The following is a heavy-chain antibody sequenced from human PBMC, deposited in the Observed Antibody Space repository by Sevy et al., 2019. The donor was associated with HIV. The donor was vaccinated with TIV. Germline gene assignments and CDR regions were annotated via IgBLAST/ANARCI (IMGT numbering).Heavy chain of an antibody. D-gene: IGHD2-2*01. Sequence: GGSLRLTCAASGFTFTSYAMSWVRQAPGKGLEWVSAISGSESSTYYADSVKGRFTISRDNSKNTLYLQMNNLRAEDTALYYCAKDIVVVVGDAFDIWVQGTMVTVSS. CDR2: ISGSESST. V-gene: IGHV3-23*01. CDR3: AKDIVVVVGDAFDI. CDR1: GFTFTSYA. J-gene: IGHJ3*02.